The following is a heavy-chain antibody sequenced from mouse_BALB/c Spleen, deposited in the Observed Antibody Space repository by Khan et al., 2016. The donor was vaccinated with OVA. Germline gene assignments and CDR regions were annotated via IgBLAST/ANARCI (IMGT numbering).Heavy chain of an antibody. CDR2: IDPANGNT. V-gene: IGHV14-3*02. Sequence: EVQLKQSGAELVKPGASVKLSCTASGFNIKDTYMHWVNQRPEQGLQWIGRIDPANGNTKYDPKFQGKATITADTSSNTAYLQLSSLTSEDTAVYYCARADRYENYWGQGTTLTVSS. J-gene: IGHJ2*01. D-gene: IGHD2-14*01. CDR3: ARADRYENY. CDR1: GFNIKDTY.